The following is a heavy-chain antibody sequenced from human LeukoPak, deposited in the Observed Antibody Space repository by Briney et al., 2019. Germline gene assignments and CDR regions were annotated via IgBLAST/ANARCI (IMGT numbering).Heavy chain of an antibody. CDR2: IKQDGSET. J-gene: IGHJ3*02. Sequence: GGSLRLSCAASGFTSSRYWMSWVHQAPGKGLEWVANIKQDGSETYYVDSVKGRFTISGDNAKNSLYLQMNSLRAEDTAVYYCARDPYGSGSSRRSDAFDIWGQGTMVTVSS. V-gene: IGHV3-7*01. CDR1: GFTSSRYW. D-gene: IGHD3-10*01. CDR3: ARDPYGSGSSRRSDAFDI.